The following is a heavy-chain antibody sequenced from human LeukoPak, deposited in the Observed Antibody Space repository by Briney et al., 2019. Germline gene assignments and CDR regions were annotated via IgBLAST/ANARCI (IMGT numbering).Heavy chain of an antibody. CDR3: ARDSVGSSWTFLGYYYYMDV. D-gene: IGHD6-13*01. CDR1: GYTFTSYG. V-gene: IGHV1-18*01. CDR2: ISAYNGNT. J-gene: IGHJ6*03. Sequence: GASVKVSCKASGYTFTSYGISWVRQAPGQGLEWMGWISAYNGNTNYAQKLQGRVTMTTDTSTSTAYMELRRLRSDDTAVYYCARDSVGSSWTFLGYYYYMDVWGKGTTVTVSS.